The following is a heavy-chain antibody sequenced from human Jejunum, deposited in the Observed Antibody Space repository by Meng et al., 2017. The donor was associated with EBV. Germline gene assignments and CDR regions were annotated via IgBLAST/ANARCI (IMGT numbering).Heavy chain of an antibody. V-gene: IGHV4-34*01. CDR3: ARGPDHSKQGY. CDR1: DGSFSGYY. Sequence: QGCSGRLKPSETLSSIFAVYDGSFSGYYWSWIRQPPGKGLEWIGEISDNEGTKYNPSLKSRVTVSLDTSKNQFSLRLSSVTAADTALYYCARGPDHSKQGYWGQGTLVTVSS. CDR2: ISDNEGT. J-gene: IGHJ4*02. D-gene: IGHD1-14*01.